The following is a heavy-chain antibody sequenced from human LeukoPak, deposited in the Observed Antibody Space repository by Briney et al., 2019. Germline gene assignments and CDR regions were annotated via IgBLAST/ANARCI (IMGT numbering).Heavy chain of an antibody. V-gene: IGHV3-53*01. CDR1: GFTVSSNY. CDR3: ARDLGSGWNFDY. CDR2: IYSGGST. Sequence: GGSLRLSCAASGFTVSSNYMNWVRQAPGKGLEWVSIIYSGGSTYYADSVKGRFTISRDNSKDTLYLQMNSLRAEDTAVYYCARDLGSGWNFDYWGQGTLVTVSS. D-gene: IGHD6-19*01. J-gene: IGHJ4*02.